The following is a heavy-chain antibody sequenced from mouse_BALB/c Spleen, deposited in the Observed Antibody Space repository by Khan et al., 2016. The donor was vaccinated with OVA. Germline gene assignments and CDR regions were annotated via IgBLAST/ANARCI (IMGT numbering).Heavy chain of an antibody. Sequence: EVQLQQSGTVLARPGASVKMSCKASGYTFTSYWMHWVKQRPGQGLEWIGDIYPGNTDTNYNQKFKGKAKLTAGTSTSTAYMELSSLTNEDSAVYYCTRRNWDVAWFAYWGPGSLVTVSA. J-gene: IGHJ3*01. CDR1: GYTFTSYW. D-gene: IGHD4-1*01. CDR2: IYPGNTDT. V-gene: IGHV1-5*01. CDR3: TRRNWDVAWFAY.